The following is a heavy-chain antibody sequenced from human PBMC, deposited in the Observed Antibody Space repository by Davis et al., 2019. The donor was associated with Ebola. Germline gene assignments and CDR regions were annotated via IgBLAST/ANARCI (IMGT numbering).Heavy chain of an antibody. J-gene: IGHJ4*02. CDR2: INPNSGGT. Sequence: ASVKVSCKASGYTFTDYNIHWVRQAPGQGLEWMGWINPNSGGTNYAQKFHGRVTMTWDTSITTAYMELTRLRSADTAVFYCARGKRVFDYWGQGTLVTVSS. CDR3: ARGKRVFDY. D-gene: IGHD5-24*01. V-gene: IGHV1-2*02. CDR1: GYTFTDYN.